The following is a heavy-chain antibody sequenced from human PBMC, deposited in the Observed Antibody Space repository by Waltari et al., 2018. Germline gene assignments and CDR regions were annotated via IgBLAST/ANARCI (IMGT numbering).Heavy chain of an antibody. CDR3: AREGVASDAFDM. J-gene: IGHJ3*02. CDR2: LVPIFGTP. CDR1: GDTFSRHT. Sequence: VQLVQSGAEVKRPGSSVKVSCRTSGDTFSRHTLNWVRQAPGQGLELMGGLVPIFGTPNYAQKFQGRVSITADESTSTVYMELTSLRSEDTAIYYCAREGVASDAFDMWGPGTLVTVSS. D-gene: IGHD2-21*01. V-gene: IGHV1-69*01.